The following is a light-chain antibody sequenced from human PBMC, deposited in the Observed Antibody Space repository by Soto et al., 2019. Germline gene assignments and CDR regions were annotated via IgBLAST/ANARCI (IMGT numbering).Light chain of an antibody. J-gene: IGLJ1*01. CDR3: SARDDSLSXFDV. V-gene: IGLV1-47*01. Sequence: QSFLTQPPSASGTPVQRVTISCSGSSSSIGNNYVYGYQQLPGAAPKLLIYNNNQRPSGVPDRFSGYKSGTSASLAIIGLRSADEGAYYCSARDDSLSXFDVLGTGTKVXV. CDR1: SSSIGNNY. CDR2: NNN.